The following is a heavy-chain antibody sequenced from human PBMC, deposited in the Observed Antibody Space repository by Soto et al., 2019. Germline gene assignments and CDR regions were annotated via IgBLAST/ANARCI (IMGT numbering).Heavy chain of an antibody. V-gene: IGHV3-33*01. Sequence: GGSLRLSCAAPGFTFSSYGMHWVRQAPGKGLEWVAVIWYDGSNKYYADSVKGRFTISRDNSKNTLYLQMNSLRAEDTAVYYCARWMSARYYYYGMDVWGQGTTVTASS. D-gene: IGHD2-2*03. CDR3: ARWMSARYYYYGMDV. J-gene: IGHJ6*02. CDR2: IWYDGSNK. CDR1: GFTFSSYG.